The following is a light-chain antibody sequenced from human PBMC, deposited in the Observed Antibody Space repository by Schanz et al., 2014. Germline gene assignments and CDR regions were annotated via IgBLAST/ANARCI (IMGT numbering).Light chain of an antibody. J-gene: IGLJ2*01. V-gene: IGLV1-44*01. CDR1: SSNIGSNP. CDR3: SSYTSSSTLGVV. CDR2: SNN. Sequence: QSVLTQTPSASGTPGQRVTISCSGSSSNIGSNPVNWYQQLPGTAPKLLIYSNNQRPSGVPDRFSGSKSGTSASLAVSGLQSEDEADYYCSSYTSSSTLGVVFGGGTKLTVL.